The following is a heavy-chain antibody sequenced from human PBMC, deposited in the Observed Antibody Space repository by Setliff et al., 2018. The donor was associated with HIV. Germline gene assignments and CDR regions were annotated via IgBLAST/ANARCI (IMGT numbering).Heavy chain of an antibody. J-gene: IGHJ4*02. CDR3: ARDGGDSVTYYVPGDY. CDR2: IDASNGAT. CDR1: GYTFTGHY. D-gene: IGHD1-26*01. V-gene: IGHV1-2*02. Sequence: GASVKVSCKASGYTFTGHYIHWVRQAPGQGLEWMGWIDASNGATNYAQKFQGRVTMTRDTSSDTAYMELWSLTSDDTAIYYCARDGGDSVTYYVPGDYWGQGTLVTVSS.